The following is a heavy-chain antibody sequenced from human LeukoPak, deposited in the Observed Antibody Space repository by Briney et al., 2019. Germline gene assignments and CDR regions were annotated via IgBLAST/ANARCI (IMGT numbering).Heavy chain of an antibody. J-gene: IGHJ4*02. V-gene: IGHV3-30*18. CDR2: ISYDGSNK. D-gene: IGHD4-17*01. CDR1: GFTFSSYG. CDR3: ANPTVTTPGY. Sequence: GGSLRLSCAASGFTFSSYGMHWVRQAPGKGLEWVAVISYDGSNKYYADSVKGRFTISRDNSKNTLYLQMNSLRAEDTAVYYCANPTVTTPGYWGQGTLVTVSS.